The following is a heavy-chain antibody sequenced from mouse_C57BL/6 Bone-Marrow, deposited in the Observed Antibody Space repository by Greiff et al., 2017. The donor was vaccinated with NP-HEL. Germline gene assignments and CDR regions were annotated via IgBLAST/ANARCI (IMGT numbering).Heavy chain of an antibody. V-gene: IGHV1-19*01. D-gene: IGHD3-2*02. Sequence: EVKLQESGPVLVKPGASVKMSCKASGYTFTDYYMNWVQQSHGKSLEWIGVINPYNGGTSYNQKFKGKATLTVDKSSSTAYMELNSLTSEDSAVYYCAKAQAWFAYWGQGTLVTVSA. CDR1: GYTFTDYY. J-gene: IGHJ3*01. CDR2: INPYNGGT. CDR3: AKAQAWFAY.